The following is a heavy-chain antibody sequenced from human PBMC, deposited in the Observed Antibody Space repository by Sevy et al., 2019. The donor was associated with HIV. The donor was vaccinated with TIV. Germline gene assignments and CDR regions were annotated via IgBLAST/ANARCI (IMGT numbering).Heavy chain of an antibody. D-gene: IGHD3-22*01. V-gene: IGHV3-23*01. J-gene: IGHJ3*02. CDR1: EFTFRNYA. CDR3: AKDMIVVVGEALDI. CDR2: ISGSGGEA. Sequence: GGSLRLSCAASEFTFRNYAMSWVRQAPGRGLEWVSSISGSGGEAYYADSVKGRFTISRDKSKNMLYLQMNNLRVEDTAVYYCAKDMIVVVGEALDIWGQGTMVTVSS.